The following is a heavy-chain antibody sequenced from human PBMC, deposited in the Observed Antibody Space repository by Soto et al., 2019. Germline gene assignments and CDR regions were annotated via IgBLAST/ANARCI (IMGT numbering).Heavy chain of an antibody. CDR2: IWYDGSNK. Sequence: QVQLVESGGGVVQPGRSLRLSCAASGFTFSSYAMHWVRQAPGKGLEWVAVIWYDGSNKYYVDSVKGRFTISRDNSKNTLYLQMDSLRVDDTAVFYCARDLRTISGVVTSYDYYGMDVWGQGTTVTVSS. CDR1: GFTFSSYA. V-gene: IGHV3-33*01. D-gene: IGHD3-3*01. J-gene: IGHJ6*02. CDR3: ARDLRTISGVVTSYDYYGMDV.